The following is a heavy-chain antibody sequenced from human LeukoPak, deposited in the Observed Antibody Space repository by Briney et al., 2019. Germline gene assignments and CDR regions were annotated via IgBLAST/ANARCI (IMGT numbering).Heavy chain of an antibody. V-gene: IGHV3-7*04. J-gene: IGHJ4*02. CDR1: GFTFSTSW. CDR2: INQDGSEK. CDR3: AKDSSANY. Sequence: PGGSLRLSCEASGFTFSTSWMSWARQAPGKGPECVANINQDGSEKYYVDSVKGRFTISRDNAKNSLYLQMNSLRADDTAVYYCAKDSSANYWGQGTLVTVSS. D-gene: IGHD3-10*01.